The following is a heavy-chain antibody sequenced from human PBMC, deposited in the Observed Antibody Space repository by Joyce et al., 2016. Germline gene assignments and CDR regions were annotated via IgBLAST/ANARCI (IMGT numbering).Heavy chain of an antibody. D-gene: IGHD3-22*01. CDR2: INWNSDDT. V-gene: IGHV3-9*01. J-gene: IGHJ4*02. CDR3: AKASAEYYHDSSGYFNY. CDR1: GFGFDDYA. Sequence: EVQLVESGGGLVQPGRSLRLSCAASGFGFDDYAMHWVRQAPGKGREWVSGINWNSDDTGYADSVKGRFTISRDNAKNSLYLQMNSLRPEDTALYYCAKASAEYYHDSSGYFNYWGQGTLVTVSS.